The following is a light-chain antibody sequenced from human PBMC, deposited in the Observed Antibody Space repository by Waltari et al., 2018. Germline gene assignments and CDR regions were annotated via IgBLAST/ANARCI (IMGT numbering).Light chain of an antibody. CDR2: DAS. J-gene: IGKJ2*02. CDR1: QDISNY. CDR3: QQFDNLPRT. V-gene: IGKV1-33*01. Sequence: DIQMTQSPSSLYASVGDRVTITCQASQDISNYLNWYQQKPGKAPKLLIFDASNLETGVPSRFRGSGSRTDFTFTISSLQPEDIATYYCQQFDNLPRTFGQGTKLEIK.